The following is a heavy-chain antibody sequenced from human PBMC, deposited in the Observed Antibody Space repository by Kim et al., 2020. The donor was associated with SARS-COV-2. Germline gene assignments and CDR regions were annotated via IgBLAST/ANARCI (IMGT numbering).Heavy chain of an antibody. D-gene: IGHD3-10*01. V-gene: IGHV3-30-3*01. CDR3: ARGNYYESVSLSDYYNGMDG. Sequence: GGSLRLSCAASGLSFDIAAMNWVRQAPGKGLEWVAVISFDGRNKEYADSVKGRFTISRDNPKSTLYLQMNSLRAEDTAVYYCARGNYYESVSLSDYYNGMDGWGQGTTVTVSS. CDR2: ISFDGRNK. J-gene: IGHJ6*02. CDR1: GLSFDIAA.